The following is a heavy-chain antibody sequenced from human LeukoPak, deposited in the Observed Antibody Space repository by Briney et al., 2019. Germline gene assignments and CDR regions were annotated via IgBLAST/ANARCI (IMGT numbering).Heavy chain of an antibody. CDR2: IKQDGSEE. Sequence: PGGSLRLFCGVSGFPFSLYWMNWVRQAPGKGLWLVANIKQDGSEEYYVDSVKGRFTISRDNAKNALYLQMNSLRVEDTAVYYCARGGGIWGQGTMVTVSS. V-gene: IGHV3-7*01. CDR3: ARGGGI. J-gene: IGHJ3*02. D-gene: IGHD2-15*01. CDR1: GFPFSLYW.